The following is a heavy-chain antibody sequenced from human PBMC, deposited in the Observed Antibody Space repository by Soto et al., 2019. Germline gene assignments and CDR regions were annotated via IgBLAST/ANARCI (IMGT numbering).Heavy chain of an antibody. J-gene: IGHJ6*02. CDR2: ISSSSSTI. CDR1: GFTFSSYS. Sequence: GGSLRLSCAASGFTFSSYSMNWVRQAPGKGLEWVSYISSSSSTIYYADSVKGRFTISRDNAKNSLYLQMNSLRDEDTAVYYCARSYDFWSGYYTPFYYYYYGMDVWGQGTTVTVSS. D-gene: IGHD3-3*01. CDR3: ARSYDFWSGYYTPFYYYYYGMDV. V-gene: IGHV3-48*02.